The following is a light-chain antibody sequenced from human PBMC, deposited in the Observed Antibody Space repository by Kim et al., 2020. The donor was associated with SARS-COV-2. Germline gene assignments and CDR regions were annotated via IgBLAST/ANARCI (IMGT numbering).Light chain of an antibody. CDR1: QGVSSY. J-gene: IGKJ1*01. Sequence: AIQMTQSPSSLSASTGDRVTITCRASQGVSSYLAWYQQKPGKAPKLLIYAASTLQSGVPSRFSGSGSGTDFTLTISCLQSDDFATYYCQQYYSYPRTFGQGTKVDIK. CDR3: QQYYSYPRT. V-gene: IGKV1-8*01. CDR2: AAS.